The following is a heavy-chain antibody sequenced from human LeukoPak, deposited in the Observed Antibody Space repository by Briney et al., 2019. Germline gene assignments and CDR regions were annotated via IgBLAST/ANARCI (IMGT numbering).Heavy chain of an antibody. Sequence: GGSLRLSCGASGFIFDTHEMHWVRQAPGKGLEWVAFIRSDGYHTYYADSVKGRFTITRDNSKNTLYLQMNSLRLEDMAVYYCAKPSGSGVDYWGRGTRVTVSS. V-gene: IGHV3-30*02. D-gene: IGHD1-26*01. CDR1: GFIFDTHE. J-gene: IGHJ4*02. CDR2: IRSDGYHT. CDR3: AKPSGSGVDY.